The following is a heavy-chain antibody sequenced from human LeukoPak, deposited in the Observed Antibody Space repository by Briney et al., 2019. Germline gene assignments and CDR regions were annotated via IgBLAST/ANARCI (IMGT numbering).Heavy chain of an antibody. CDR2: ISGSGGST. Sequence: PGGSLRLSCAASGFTFSSYAMSWVRQAPGKGLEWVSAISGSGGSTYYADSVKGRFTISRDNSKNTLYLQMNSLRAEDTAVYYCAKGVHSSWYSDYMDVWGKGTTVTISS. V-gene: IGHV3-23*01. J-gene: IGHJ6*03. CDR3: AKGVHSSWYSDYMDV. D-gene: IGHD6-13*01. CDR1: GFTFSSYA.